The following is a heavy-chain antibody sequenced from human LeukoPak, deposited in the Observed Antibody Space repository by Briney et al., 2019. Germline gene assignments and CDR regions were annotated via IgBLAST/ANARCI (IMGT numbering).Heavy chain of an antibody. CDR3: AKGLLLWFGGAESIEAFDY. V-gene: IGHV3-30*02. J-gene: IGHJ4*02. CDR1: GFTFSSYG. Sequence: GGSLRLSCAASGFTFSSYGMHWVRQAPGKGLEWVAFIRYDGSNKYYAASVKGRITISRNNSKNTLHLQMNSLRAEATAVYYCAKGLLLWFGGAESIEAFDYWGQGTLVTVSS. CDR2: IRYDGSNK. D-gene: IGHD3-10*01.